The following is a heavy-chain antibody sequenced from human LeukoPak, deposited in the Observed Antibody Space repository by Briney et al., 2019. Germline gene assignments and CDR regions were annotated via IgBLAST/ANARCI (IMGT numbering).Heavy chain of an antibody. J-gene: IGHJ5*02. Sequence: SETLSLTCAVYGGSFSGYYWSWIRQPPGKGLEWIGEINHSGSTNYNPSLKSRVTISVDTSKNQFSLKLSSVTAADTAVYYCARGRYYYGSGIFPRGQGTLVTVSS. D-gene: IGHD3-10*01. CDR1: GGSFSGYY. CDR2: INHSGST. CDR3: ARGRYYYGSGIFP. V-gene: IGHV4-34*01.